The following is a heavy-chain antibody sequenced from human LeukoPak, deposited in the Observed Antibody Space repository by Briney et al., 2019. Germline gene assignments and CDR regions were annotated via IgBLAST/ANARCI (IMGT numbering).Heavy chain of an antibody. CDR2: IYYSGST. V-gene: IGHV4-59*01. Sequence: NPSETLSLTCTVSGGSISSYYWSWIRQPPGKGLEWIGYIYYSGSTNYNPSLKSRVTISVDTSKNQFSLKLSSVTAADTAVYYCARDQGDYYGSGSYYDYWGRGTLVTVSS. D-gene: IGHD3-10*01. CDR1: GGSISSYY. CDR3: ARDQGDYYGSGSYYDY. J-gene: IGHJ4*02.